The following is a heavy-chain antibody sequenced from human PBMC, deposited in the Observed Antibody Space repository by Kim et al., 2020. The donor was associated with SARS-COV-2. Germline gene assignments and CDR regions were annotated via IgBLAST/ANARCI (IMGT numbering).Heavy chain of an antibody. J-gene: IGHJ3*02. Sequence: GGSLRLSCAASGFSFSSYGMHWVRQAPGKGLEWVALIWYDDTKRFYADSVKGRFTISRDNSKDTVFLQMNSLRAEDTAVYYCAKDGGYGGNPNDAFNMWGQGTMVTVFS. V-gene: IGHV3-33*06. CDR1: GFSFSSYG. D-gene: IGHD4-17*01. CDR2: IWYDDTKR. CDR3: AKDGGYGGNPNDAFNM.